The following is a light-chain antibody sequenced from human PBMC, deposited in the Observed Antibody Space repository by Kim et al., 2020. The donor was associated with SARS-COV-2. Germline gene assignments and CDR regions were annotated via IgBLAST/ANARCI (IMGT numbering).Light chain of an antibody. CDR2: AVS. CDR3: QQYYSWWT. Sequence: IVMTQSPATLSVSPGERATLSCRASQSVRSNVAWYQQKPGLAPRLLMYAVSTRATGVPGRFSGSGSGTEFTLTISSLQSEDFAVYYCQQYYSWWTFGKGPRWIS. V-gene: IGKV3-15*01. J-gene: IGKJ1*01. CDR1: QSVRSN.